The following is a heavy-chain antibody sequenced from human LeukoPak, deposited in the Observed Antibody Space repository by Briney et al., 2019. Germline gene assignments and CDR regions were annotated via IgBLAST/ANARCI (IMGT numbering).Heavy chain of an antibody. J-gene: IGHJ4*02. D-gene: IGHD1/OR15-1a*01. CDR3: ARDRTSAPTLHIHNFDS. CDR2: INPNSGGT. Sequence: ASVKVSCKASGYTFTGYYMHWVRQAPGQGLEWMGWINPNSGGTNYAQKFQGRVTMTRDTSISTAYMELSRLRSDDTAVYYCARDRTSAPTLHIHNFDSWGQGTLVTVSS. CDR1: GYTFTGYY. V-gene: IGHV1-2*02.